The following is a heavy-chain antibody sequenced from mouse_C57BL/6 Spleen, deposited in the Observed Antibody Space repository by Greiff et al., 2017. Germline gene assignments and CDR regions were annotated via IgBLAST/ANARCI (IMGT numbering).Heavy chain of an antibody. Sequence: VQLQQPGAELVRPGSSVKLSCKASGYTFTSYWMHWVKQRPIQGLEWIGNIDPSDSDTHYNQKFKDKATLTVDKSSSTAYMQLSSLTSEDSAVYYCARTDYGYAFYAMDYWGQGTSVTVSS. V-gene: IGHV1-52*01. D-gene: IGHD2-2*01. CDR3: ARTDYGYAFYAMDY. J-gene: IGHJ4*01. CDR2: IDPSDSDT. CDR1: GYTFTSYW.